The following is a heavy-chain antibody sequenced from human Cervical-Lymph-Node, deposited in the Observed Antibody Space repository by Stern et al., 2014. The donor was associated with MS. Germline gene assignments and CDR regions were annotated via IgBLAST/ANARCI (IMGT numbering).Heavy chain of an antibody. CDR2: IYPGDSDT. CDR3: ARGEGDLPFVVDGMDV. D-gene: IGHD2-21*01. J-gene: IGHJ6*02. V-gene: IGHV5-51*01. CDR1: GDSFNTYW. Sequence: EVQLVESGAEVKKPGESLQISCKDSGDSFNTYWIAWVRQMPGKGLEWMGVIYPGDSDTRYSPSFQGQVSISADKSTGTAYLHWSSLKASDTAMYYCARGEGDLPFVVDGMDVWGQGTMVTVSS.